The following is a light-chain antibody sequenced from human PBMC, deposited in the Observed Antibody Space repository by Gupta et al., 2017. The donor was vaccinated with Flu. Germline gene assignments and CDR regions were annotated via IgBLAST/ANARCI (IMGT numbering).Light chain of an antibody. V-gene: IGLV3-21*02. Sequence: SSVLTQPPSVSAAPGQTAKITCGGNNIGSKSVHWYQQRPGQAPVLAVYDDSDRPSGIPERVSGSNSGNTAALTISRVEAGDEADYYCQVWETDSDHLWVFGGGTKLTVL. CDR2: DDS. J-gene: IGLJ3*02. CDR1: NIGSKS. CDR3: QVWETDSDHLWV.